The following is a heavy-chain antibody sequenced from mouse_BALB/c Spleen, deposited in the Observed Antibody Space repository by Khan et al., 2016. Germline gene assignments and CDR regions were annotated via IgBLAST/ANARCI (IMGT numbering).Heavy chain of an antibody. Sequence: EVQLQESGPGLVKPSQSLSLTCTVTGYSITSDYAWNWIRQFPGNKLEWMGYISYSGSTSYNPSLKSRISITRDTSKNQFFLQLNSVTTEDTATYYCASDWDDYWCQGTTLTVSS. CDR2: ISYSGST. CDR3: ASDWDDY. CDR1: GYSITSDYA. V-gene: IGHV3-2*02. J-gene: IGHJ2*01. D-gene: IGHD4-1*01.